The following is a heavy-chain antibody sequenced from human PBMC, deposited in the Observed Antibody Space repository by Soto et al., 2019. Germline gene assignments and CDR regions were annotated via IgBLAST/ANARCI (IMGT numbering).Heavy chain of an antibody. D-gene: IGHD1-26*01. CDR2: IVVGNNNR. CDR3: AAESVSDAPWGD. Sequence: SVKVSCETSGLTFANSAVQWVRQTRGQGLECIGWIVVGNNNRRFADKLKERISITSDMSTSTVYIELRSLGSDDTVGYYCAAESVSDAPWGDWGKGSQGTV. V-gene: IGHV1-58*01. CDR1: GLTFANSA. J-gene: IGHJ4*02.